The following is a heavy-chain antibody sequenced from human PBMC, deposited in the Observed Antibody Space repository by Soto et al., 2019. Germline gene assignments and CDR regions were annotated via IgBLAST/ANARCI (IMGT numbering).Heavy chain of an antibody. J-gene: IGHJ4*02. D-gene: IGHD3-3*01. V-gene: IGHV1-69*13. CDR3: ARAGGHYDFWSGYMNFDY. CDR2: IIPIFGTA. CDR1: GGTFSSYA. Sequence: SVKVSCKASGGTFSSYAISWVRQAPGQGLGWMGGIIPIFGTANYAQKFQGRVTITADESTSTAYMELSSLRSEDTAVYYCARAGGHYDFWSGYMNFDYWGQGTLVTVSS.